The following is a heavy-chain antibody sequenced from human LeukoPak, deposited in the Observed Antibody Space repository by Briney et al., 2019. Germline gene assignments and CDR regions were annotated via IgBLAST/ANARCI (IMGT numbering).Heavy chain of an antibody. V-gene: IGHV1-8*01. CDR2: MNPNSGNT. CDR3: ARDRLGPMVRGVIITSIEGVGWFDP. CDR1: GYTFTSYD. D-gene: IGHD3-10*01. J-gene: IGHJ5*02. Sequence: ASVKVSCKASGYTFTSYDINWVRQATGQGLEWMGWMNPNSGNTGYAQKFQGRVTMTRNTSISTAYMELSSLRSEDTAVYYCARDRLGPMVRGVIITSIEGVGWFDPWGQGTLVTVSS.